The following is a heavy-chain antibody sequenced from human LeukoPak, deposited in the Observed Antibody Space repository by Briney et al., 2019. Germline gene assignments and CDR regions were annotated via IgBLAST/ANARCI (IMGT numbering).Heavy chain of an antibody. J-gene: IGHJ4*02. Sequence: GGSLRLSCTASGFTFSSYAMSWVRQAPGKGLEWVSAISGSGGYTYYADSVKGRFTISKDNSKNTLYLQMNSLRAEDTAVYYCAKYDGVATNLYFDYWGQGTLVTVSS. V-gene: IGHV3-23*01. CDR2: ISGSGGYT. CDR1: GFTFSSYA. CDR3: AKYDGVATNLYFDY. D-gene: IGHD5-12*01.